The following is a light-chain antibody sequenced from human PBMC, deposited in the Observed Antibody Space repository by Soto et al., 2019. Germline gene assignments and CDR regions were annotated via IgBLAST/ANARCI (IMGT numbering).Light chain of an antibody. J-gene: IGKJ5*01. Sequence: EIVLTQSPATLSLSQGGRATLSCRASQSVSSYLLWYQQKPGQAPRLLIYDASNRATGIPARFSGSGSETDFTLTISSLEPEDFAVYYCQHRMNWPLTFGHGTRLEIK. CDR1: QSVSSY. CDR3: QHRMNWPLT. CDR2: DAS. V-gene: IGKV3-11*01.